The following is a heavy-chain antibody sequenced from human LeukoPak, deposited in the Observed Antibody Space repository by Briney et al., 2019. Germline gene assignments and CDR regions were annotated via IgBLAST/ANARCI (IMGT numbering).Heavy chain of an antibody. CDR1: GFTFSDYY. CDR3: AKNAAGIVLMIYAPLDS. D-gene: IGHD2-8*01. V-gene: IGHV3-11*01. J-gene: IGHJ4*02. Sequence: PGGSLRLSCAASGFTFSDYYINWIRQAPGKGLEWVSYISSSGGTIYYADSVKGRFTISRDNPKNSLYLQMNSLRPEDTAVYYCAKNAAGIVLMIYAPLDSWGQGTLVTVSS. CDR2: ISSSGGTI.